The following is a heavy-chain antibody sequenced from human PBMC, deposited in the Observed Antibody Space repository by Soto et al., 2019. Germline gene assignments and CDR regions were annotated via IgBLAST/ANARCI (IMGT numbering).Heavy chain of an antibody. CDR2: IYYSGST. CDR3: ARHPKRGFVYVYF. J-gene: IGHJ4*02. V-gene: IGHV4-39*01. CDR1: GGSISSSIYY. D-gene: IGHD5-12*01. Sequence: TLSLTCTVSGGSISSSIYYWGWIRQPPGKGLEWIGSIYYSGSTYYNPSLKSRVTISVDTSKNQFSLKLSSVTAADTAVYYCARHPKRGFVYVYFWGQGTLVTVSS.